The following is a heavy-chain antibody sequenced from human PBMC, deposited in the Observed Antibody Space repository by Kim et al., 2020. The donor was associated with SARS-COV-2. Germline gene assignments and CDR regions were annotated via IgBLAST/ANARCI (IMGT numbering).Heavy chain of an antibody. CDR2: INSDGSST. J-gene: IGHJ6*02. CDR1: GFTFSSYW. V-gene: IGHV3-74*01. CDR3: AREKRYYYGMDV. Sequence: GGSLRLSCAASGFTFSSYWMHWVRQAPGKGLVWVSRINSDGSSTSYADSVKGRFTISRDNAKNTLYLQMNSLRAEDTAVYYCAREKRYYYGMDVWGQGTTVTVSS.